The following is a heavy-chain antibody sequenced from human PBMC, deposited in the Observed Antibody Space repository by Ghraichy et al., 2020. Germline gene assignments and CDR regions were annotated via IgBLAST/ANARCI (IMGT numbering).Heavy chain of an antibody. CDR2: IKQDGSEK. J-gene: IGHJ6*02. CDR3: ARIVPDDYRYYYYGMDV. D-gene: IGHD4-11*01. V-gene: IGHV3-7*01. CDR1: GFTFSSYW. Sequence: GGSLRLPCAASGFTFSSYWMNWVRQAPGKGLEWVANIKQDGSEKYYVDSVKGRFTISRDNAKNSLYLQLNSLRAEDTAVYYCARIVPDDYRYYYYGMDVWGQGTTVTVSS.